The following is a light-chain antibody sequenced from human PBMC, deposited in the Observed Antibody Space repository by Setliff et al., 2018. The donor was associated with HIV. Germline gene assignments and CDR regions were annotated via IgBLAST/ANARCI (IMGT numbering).Light chain of an antibody. V-gene: IGKV3-20*01. CDR2: GAS. Sequence: LTQSPGTLSLSPGERATLSCRASQSVSSSYLAWYQQKPGQAPRLLIYGASSRATGIPDRFSGSGSGTDFTLTISRLEPEDFAVYYCQQYGSSPWTFGQGTKVDIK. J-gene: IGKJ1*01. CDR1: QSVSSSY. CDR3: QQYGSSPWT.